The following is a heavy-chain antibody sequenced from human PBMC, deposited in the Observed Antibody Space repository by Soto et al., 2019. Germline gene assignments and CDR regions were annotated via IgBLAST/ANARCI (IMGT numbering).Heavy chain of an antibody. CDR3: ARGGRGTAMVLGY. D-gene: IGHD5-18*01. CDR1: GYTFTSYA. J-gene: IGHJ4*02. Sequence: ASVKVSCKASGYTFTSYAMHWVRQAPGQRLEWMGWINAGNGNTKYSQKFQGRVTITRDTSASTAYMELSSLRSEDAAVYYCARGGRGTAMVLGYWGQGTLVTVSS. CDR2: INAGNGNT. V-gene: IGHV1-3*01.